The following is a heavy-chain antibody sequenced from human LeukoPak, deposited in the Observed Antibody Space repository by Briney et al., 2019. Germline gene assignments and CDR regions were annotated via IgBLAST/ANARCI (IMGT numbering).Heavy chain of an antibody. CDR2: INHSGST. Sequence: PLETLSLTCAVYGGSFSGYYWSWIRQPPGKGLEWIGEINHSGSTNYNPSLKSRVTISVDTSKNQFSLKLSSVTAADTAVCYCAREAESIVVVPAASGRQFDYWGQGTLVTVSS. D-gene: IGHD2-2*01. J-gene: IGHJ4*02. CDR1: GGSFSGYY. V-gene: IGHV4-34*01. CDR3: AREAESIVVVPAASGRQFDY.